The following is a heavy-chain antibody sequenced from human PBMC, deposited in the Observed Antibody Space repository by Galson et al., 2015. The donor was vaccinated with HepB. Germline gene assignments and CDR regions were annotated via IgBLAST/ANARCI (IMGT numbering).Heavy chain of an antibody. J-gene: IGHJ4*02. CDR2: INSDGSST. CDR3: ARGGLGYYDSSGYYPVDY. Sequence: SLRLSCAASGFTFSSYWMHWVRQAPGKGLVWVSRINSDGSSTSYADSVKGRFTISRDNAKNTLYLQMNSLRAEDTAVYYCARGGLGYYDSSGYYPVDYWGRGTLVTVSS. V-gene: IGHV3-74*01. CDR1: GFTFSSYW. D-gene: IGHD3-22*01.